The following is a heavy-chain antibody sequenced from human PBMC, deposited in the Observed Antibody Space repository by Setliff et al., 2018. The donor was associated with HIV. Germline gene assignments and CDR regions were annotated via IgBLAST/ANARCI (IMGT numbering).Heavy chain of an antibody. J-gene: IGHJ1*01. CDR1: GFSLSTSGVA. CDR3: AHMYSSSWYLSPSEHFRH. CDR2: IYWNDDK. D-gene: IGHD6-13*01. V-gene: IGHV2-5*01. Sequence: SGPTLVNPTETLTLTCTFSGFSLSTSGVAVGWIRQPPGKALEWLGIIYWNDDKRYRPSLKHRLTLSKDTSRDQVVLTMTNMDPVDTATYYCAHMYSSSWYLSPSEHFRHWGQGTLVTVSS.